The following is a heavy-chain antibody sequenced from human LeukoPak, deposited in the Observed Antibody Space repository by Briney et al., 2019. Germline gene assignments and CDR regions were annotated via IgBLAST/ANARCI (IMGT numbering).Heavy chain of an antibody. D-gene: IGHD2-2*01. CDR1: GGSISSYY. Sequence: SETLSLTCTVSGGSISSYYWSWIRQPPGKGLGWIGYIYYSGSTNYNPSLKSRVTISVDTSKNQFSLKLSSVTAADTAVYYCARRPFYCSSTSCHGGAFDIWGQGTMVTVSS. CDR3: ARRPFYCSSTSCHGGAFDI. V-gene: IGHV4-59*08. CDR2: IYYSGST. J-gene: IGHJ3*02.